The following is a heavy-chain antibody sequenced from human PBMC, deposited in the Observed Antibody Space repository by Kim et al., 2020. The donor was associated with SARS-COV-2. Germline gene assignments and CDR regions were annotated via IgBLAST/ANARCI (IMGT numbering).Heavy chain of an antibody. CDR3: ARLYCSGGSCYQRNWFDP. D-gene: IGHD2-15*01. V-gene: IGHV2-5*02. J-gene: IGHJ5*02. CDR1: GFSLSTSGVG. CDR2: IYWDDDK. Sequence: SGPTLVNPTQTLTLTCTFSGFSLSTSGVGVGWIRQPPGKALEWLALIYWDDDKRYSPSLKSRLTITKDTSKNQVVLTMTNMDPVDTATYYCARLYCSGGSCYQRNWFDPWGQGTLVTVSS.